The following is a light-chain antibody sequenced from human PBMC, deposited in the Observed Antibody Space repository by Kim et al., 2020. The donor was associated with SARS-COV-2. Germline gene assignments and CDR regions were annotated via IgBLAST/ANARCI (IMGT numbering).Light chain of an antibody. CDR2: GAS. J-gene: IGKJ2*03. Sequence: SVCPGERATLSCRASQGVSNNVAWYQQKPGQSPRLLIYGASTRATGIPDRFSGSGSGTEFTLTLSSLQSEDFAVYYCQQYNDWPGSFGQGTKLEI. CDR1: QGVSNN. V-gene: IGKV3-15*01. CDR3: QQYNDWPGS.